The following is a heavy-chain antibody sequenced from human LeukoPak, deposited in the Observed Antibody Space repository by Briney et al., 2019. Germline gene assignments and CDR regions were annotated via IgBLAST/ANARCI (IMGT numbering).Heavy chain of an antibody. D-gene: IGHD4-23*01. Sequence: GGFLRLSCAASGFTFSSYSMNWVRQAPGKGLEWVSYISSSSTIYYADSVKGRFTISRDNAKNSLYLQMNSLRDEDTAVYYCATFSYGGNGYWGQGTLVTVSS. CDR1: GFTFSSYS. J-gene: IGHJ4*02. CDR2: ISSSSTI. CDR3: ATFSYGGNGY. V-gene: IGHV3-48*02.